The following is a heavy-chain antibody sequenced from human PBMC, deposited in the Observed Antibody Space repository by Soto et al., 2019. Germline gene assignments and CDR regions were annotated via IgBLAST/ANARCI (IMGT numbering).Heavy chain of an antibody. Sequence: ASVKVSCKASGYTFTSYDINWVRQATGQGLEWMGWMNPNSGNTGYAQKFQGRVTMTRNTSISTAYMELSSLRSEDTAVYYCARSSQVRGVIKVLHTYYYYGMDVWGQGTTVTVSS. CDR2: MNPNSGNT. CDR1: GYTFTSYD. D-gene: IGHD3-10*01. CDR3: ARSSQVRGVIKVLHTYYYYGMDV. J-gene: IGHJ6*02. V-gene: IGHV1-8*01.